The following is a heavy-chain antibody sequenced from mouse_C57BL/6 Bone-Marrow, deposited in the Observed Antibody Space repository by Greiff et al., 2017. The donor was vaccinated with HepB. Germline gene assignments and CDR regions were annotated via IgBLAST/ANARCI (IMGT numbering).Heavy chain of an antibody. CDR3: ARVDVYYGY. J-gene: IGHJ2*01. CDR1: GYAFSSSW. V-gene: IGHV1-82*01. D-gene: IGHD2-3*01. Sequence: VHLVESGPELVKPGASVKISCKASGYAFSSSWMNWVKQRPGKGLEWIGRIYPGDGDTNYNGKFKGKATLTADKSSSTAYMQLSSLTSEDSAVYFCARVDVYYGYWGQGTTLTVSS. CDR2: IYPGDGDT.